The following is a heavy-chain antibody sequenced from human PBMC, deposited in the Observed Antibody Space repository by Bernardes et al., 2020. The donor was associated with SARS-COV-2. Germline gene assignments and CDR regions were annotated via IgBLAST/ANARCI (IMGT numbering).Heavy chain of an antibody. J-gene: IGHJ2*01. D-gene: IGHD3-22*01. CDR1: GGSISSFY. CDR2: IYTSEST. V-gene: IGHV4-4*07. CDR3: ARSINGYYSGHWFFDL. Sequence: SETLSLTCTVSGGSISSFYWNWIRQPAGKGLEWIGRIYTSESTDYNPSLKTRVTMSVDRSKNQFSLRLSTVTAADTAVYYCARSINGYYSGHWFFDLWGRGTLVTVSS.